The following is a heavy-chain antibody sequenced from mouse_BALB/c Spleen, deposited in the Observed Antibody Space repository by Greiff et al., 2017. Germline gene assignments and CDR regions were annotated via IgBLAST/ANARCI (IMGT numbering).Heavy chain of an antibody. CDR2: ISDRGSYT. V-gene: IGHV5-4*02. J-gene: IGHJ4*01. Sequence: DVMLVEPGGGLVKPGGPLKLSCAASGFTFSDYYMYWVRQTPEKRLESVATISDRGSYTYYPDSVKGRFTISRDNAKNNLYLQMSSLKSEDTAMYYCARDGGSYAMDYWGQGPSVTVSS. CDR3: ARDGGSYAMDY. CDR1: GFTFSDYY.